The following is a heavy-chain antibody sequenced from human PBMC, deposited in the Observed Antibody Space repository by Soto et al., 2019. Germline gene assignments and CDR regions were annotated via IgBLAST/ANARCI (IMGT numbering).Heavy chain of an antibody. V-gene: IGHV3-23*01. D-gene: IGHD3-16*02. CDR3: XXXXXPXXXXLSYXHKTXFDD. CDR2: ITGSGSRT. Sequence: EVQLLXSGGGLGQPGGSLRLSCVGSGFTFANSVMTWVRQAPGKGLEWVSTITGSGSRTYYADFVKGRFXXXXXXSEXXXXXXXXXXXXXXXXXXXXXXXXXPXXXXLSYXHKTXFDDWGQGALVTVXX. J-gene: IGHJ5*02. CDR1: GFTFANSV.